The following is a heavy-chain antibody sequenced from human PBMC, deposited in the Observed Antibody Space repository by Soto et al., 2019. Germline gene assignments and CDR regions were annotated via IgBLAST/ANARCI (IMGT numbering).Heavy chain of an antibody. J-gene: IGHJ3*02. CDR2: IKSKTDGGTT. V-gene: IGHV3-15*01. Sequence: LSCAASGFTFSNAWMSWVRQAPGKGLEWVGRIKSKTDGGTTDYAAPVKGRFTISRDDSKNTLYLQMNSLKTEDTAVYYCTTDGVVVPAATADAFDIWGQGTMVTVSS. D-gene: IGHD2-2*01. CDR1: GFTFSNAW. CDR3: TTDGVVVPAATADAFDI.